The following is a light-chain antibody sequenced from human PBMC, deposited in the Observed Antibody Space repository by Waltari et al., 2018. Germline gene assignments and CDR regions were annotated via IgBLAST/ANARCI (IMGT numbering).Light chain of an antibody. CDR2: DAS. CDR1: QSVSSY. J-gene: IGKJ5*01. V-gene: IGKV3-11*01. CDR3: QQRSNWPPIT. Sequence: IVLPQSPATLSLSPGERATLSCRASQSVSSYLAWYQQKPGQAPRLLIYDASNRATGIPARFIGSGSGTDFTLTISSLEPEDFAVYYCQQRSNWPPITFGQGTRLEIK.